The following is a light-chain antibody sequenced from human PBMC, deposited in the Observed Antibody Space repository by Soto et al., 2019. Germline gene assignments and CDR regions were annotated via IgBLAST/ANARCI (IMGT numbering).Light chain of an antibody. CDR2: ESY. J-gene: IGLJ2*01. CDR3: QSDDNPHCHVG. V-gene: IGLV6-57*04. CDR1: SGNFAGNA. Sequence: NFMLTPPHSVSESPGKTVTISCTRSSGNFAGNAVQWYRQRPGSAPTLVIYESYQRPSGVPDRFSGSIDKSSKSAYLTIAGLKTDDESDYYCQSDDNPHCHVGFGGGTKLTVL.